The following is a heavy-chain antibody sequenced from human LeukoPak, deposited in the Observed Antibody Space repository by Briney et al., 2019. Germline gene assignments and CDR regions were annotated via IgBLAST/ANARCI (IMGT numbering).Heavy chain of an antibody. CDR2: ISSSGSTI. Sequence: GGSLRLSCAASGFTFSDYYMSWIRQAPGKGLEWVSYISSSGSTIYYADSVKGRFTISRDNSKNTLYLQMNSLRAEDTAVYYCAKGGSYGKDAFDIWGQGTMVTVSS. CDR3: AKGGSYGKDAFDI. J-gene: IGHJ3*02. CDR1: GFTFSDYY. V-gene: IGHV3-11*04. D-gene: IGHD1-26*01.